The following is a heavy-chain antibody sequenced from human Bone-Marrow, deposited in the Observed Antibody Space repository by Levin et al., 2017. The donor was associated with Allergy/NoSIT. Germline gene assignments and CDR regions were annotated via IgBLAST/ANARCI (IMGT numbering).Heavy chain of an antibody. J-gene: IGHJ4*02. CDR3: VRERRVATSLNIDS. CDR1: GFNFYNFN. V-gene: IGHV3-48*02. CDR2: ISSSGGTV. Sequence: GGSLRLFCEASGFNFYNFNMNWARQAPGKGLEWVAYISSSGGTVLYADSVKGRFTISRDNVKNSLFLQMNSVRHDDTALYYCVRERRVATSLNIDSWGQGTLVTVSS. D-gene: IGHD5-24*01.